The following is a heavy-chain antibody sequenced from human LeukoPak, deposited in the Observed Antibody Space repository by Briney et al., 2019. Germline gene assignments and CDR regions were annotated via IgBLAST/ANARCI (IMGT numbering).Heavy chain of an antibody. V-gene: IGHV4-39*07. D-gene: IGHD1-26*01. CDR2: MYYSGST. Sequence: SETLSLTCTVSGGSISSSSYYWGWIRQPPGKGLEWIGSMYYSGSTYHNPSLKSRVTISVDTSKNQFSLKLRSVTAADTAVYYCATEGGRYNVDYWGQGTLVTVSP. CDR1: GGSISSSSYY. J-gene: IGHJ4*02. CDR3: ATEGGRYNVDY.